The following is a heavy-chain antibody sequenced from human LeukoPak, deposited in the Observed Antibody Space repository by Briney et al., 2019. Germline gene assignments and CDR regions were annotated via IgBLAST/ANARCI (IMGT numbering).Heavy chain of an antibody. J-gene: IGHJ4*02. V-gene: IGHV3-30*04. CDR2: KSHDGSNA. D-gene: IGHD5-24*01. CDR1: GFTVSSYV. Sequence: GGSLRLSCAASGFTVSSYVMHWVRQAPGKGPEWVASKSHDGSNAYFADSVRGRFSISSDNSKNTLYVQMNSLRVEDTAVYYCARGRDGYNRHSDYWGQGTLVTVSS. CDR3: ARGRDGYNRHSDY.